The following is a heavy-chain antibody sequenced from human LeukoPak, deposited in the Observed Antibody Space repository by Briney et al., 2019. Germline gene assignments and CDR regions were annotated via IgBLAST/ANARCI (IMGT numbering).Heavy chain of an antibody. J-gene: IGHJ6*02. Sequence: GGSLRLSCAASGSIFSSYWMSWVRQSPGKGLEWVANIKQDGSEEVYVDSVKGRFTISRDNAKNPLFLQMNTLRAEDTAVYYCARDPYSSTWSYGMDVWAKGPRSPSP. CDR1: GSIFSSYW. D-gene: IGHD6-6*01. CDR2: IKQDGSEE. V-gene: IGHV3-7*05. CDR3: ARDPYSSTWSYGMDV.